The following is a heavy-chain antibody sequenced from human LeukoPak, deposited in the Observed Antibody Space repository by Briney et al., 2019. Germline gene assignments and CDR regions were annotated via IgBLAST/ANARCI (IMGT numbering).Heavy chain of an antibody. V-gene: IGHV3-48*04. D-gene: IGHD3-22*01. J-gene: IGHJ4*02. CDR1: GFTFHNYN. CDR3: TRDYYDSTGQFYFAS. Sequence: GGSLRLSCAASGFTFHNYNMNWVRQAPGKGLEWLSFISGSSGTTYYAASVKGRFTISSDTAQNSLYLHMNSLRAEDTAVYYCTRDYYDSTGQFYFASWAREPWSPSP. CDR2: ISGSSGTT.